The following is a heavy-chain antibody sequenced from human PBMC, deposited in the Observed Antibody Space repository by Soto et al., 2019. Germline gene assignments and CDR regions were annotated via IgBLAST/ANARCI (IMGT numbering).Heavy chain of an antibody. D-gene: IGHD6-19*01. V-gene: IGHV3-30*18. J-gene: IGHJ4*02. CDR1: GFTFRSYG. CDR2: ISYDGSNK. CDR3: AKDSIAVGTNYFDY. Sequence: GGSLSPSCAASGFTFRSYGLHWVRQAPGKGLEWVAVISYDGSNKYYADSVKGRFTISRDNSKDTLYLQMNSLRAEDTAVYYCAKDSIAVGTNYFDYWGQGTLVTVSS.